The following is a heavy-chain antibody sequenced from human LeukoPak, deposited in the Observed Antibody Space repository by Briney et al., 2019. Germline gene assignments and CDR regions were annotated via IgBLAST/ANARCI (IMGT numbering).Heavy chain of an antibody. CDR1: GFTFSSYA. CDR3: ARDMSYGDHSGYFDY. J-gene: IGHJ4*02. CDR2: ISYDGSNK. Sequence: GGSLRLSCAASGFTFSSYAMHWVRQAPGKGLEWVAVISYDGSNKYYADSVKGRFTISRDNSKNTLYLQMNSLRAEDTAVYYCARDMSYGDHSGYFDYWGQGTLVTVSS. D-gene: IGHD4-17*01. V-gene: IGHV3-30-3*01.